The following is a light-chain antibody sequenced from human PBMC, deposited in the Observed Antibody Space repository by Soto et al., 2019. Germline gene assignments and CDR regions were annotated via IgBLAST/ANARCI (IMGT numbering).Light chain of an antibody. CDR2: DNS. CDR3: NAWDNSLDRV. Sequence: QSVLTQPPSVSGAPGQRVTISCTGSSSNIGAGYVVHWYQQLPGTAPKLLIYDNSNRPSGVPDQFSGSKSGTSASLAITGLQSEDEADYYCNAWDNSLDRVFGGGTKLTVL. J-gene: IGLJ3*02. V-gene: IGLV1-40*01. CDR1: SSNIGAGYV.